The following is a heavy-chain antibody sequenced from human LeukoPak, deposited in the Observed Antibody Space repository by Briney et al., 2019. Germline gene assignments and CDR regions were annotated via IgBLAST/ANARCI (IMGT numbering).Heavy chain of an antibody. CDR3: ARYSYDRSGYHYFFDY. CDR1: GGSFSGYY. CDR2: INHSGST. D-gene: IGHD3-22*01. J-gene: IGHJ4*02. Sequence: SETLSLTCAVYGGSFSGYYWSWIRQPPGKGLEWIGEINHSGSTNYNPSLKSRVTISIDTSKNQFTLKLSSVTAADTALYYCARYSYDRSGYHYFFDYWGQGTLVTVSS. V-gene: IGHV4-34*01.